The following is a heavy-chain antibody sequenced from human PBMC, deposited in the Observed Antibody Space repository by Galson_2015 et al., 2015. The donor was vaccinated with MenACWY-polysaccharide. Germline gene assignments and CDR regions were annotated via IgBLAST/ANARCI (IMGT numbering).Heavy chain of an antibody. J-gene: IGHJ3*02. CDR1: GGIFSTYA. CDR2: IIPIFGTP. D-gene: IGHD3-16*01. Sequence: SVKVSCKASGGIFSTYAISWVRQAPGQGLEWMGGIIPIFGTPKYAQKFQGRVTITADESTSAAYMELSSLSSEDTAVYYCARYPLVRDYDVSPLYAGAFDIWGQGTVVTVSS. CDR3: ARYPLVRDYDVSPLYAGAFDI. V-gene: IGHV1-69*13.